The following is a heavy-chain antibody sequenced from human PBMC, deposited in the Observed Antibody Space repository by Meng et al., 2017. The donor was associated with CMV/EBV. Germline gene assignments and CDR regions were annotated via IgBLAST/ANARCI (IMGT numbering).Heavy chain of an antibody. Sequence: SGPSVIIIVSYWASIRQPPGKALDWFGSVSHSRATHYSPSFETRLTIDLDMSKNHISLTLTSATAADTAVYYCARTSESPHTMASDLWGQGTLVTVSS. D-gene: IGHD3-10*01. CDR1: GPSVIIIVSY. CDR3: ARTSESPHTMASDL. CDR2: VSHSRAT. V-gene: IGHV4-39*02. J-gene: IGHJ5*02.